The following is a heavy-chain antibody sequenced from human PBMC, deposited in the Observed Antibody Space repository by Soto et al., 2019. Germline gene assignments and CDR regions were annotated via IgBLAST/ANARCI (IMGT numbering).Heavy chain of an antibody. D-gene: IGHD3-16*02. V-gene: IGHV1-3*01. CDR1: GYTSISYV. J-gene: IGHJ4*02. CDR3: ARPFCLGELSPRLGG. CDR2: ICAGNGNT. Sequence: DSVKVSCKTSGYTSISYVMDWVRQAPGQRLEWMGWICAGNGNTKYSEKCQGRVTITRDTSASTAYMELSSRRSEDTAVYSCARPFCLGELSPRLGGCGQRHLVTVSS.